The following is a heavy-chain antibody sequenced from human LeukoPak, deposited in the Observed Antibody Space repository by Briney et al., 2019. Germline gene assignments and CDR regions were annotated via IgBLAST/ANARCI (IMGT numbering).Heavy chain of an antibody. CDR1: GFTFSSYG. Sequence: GGSLRLSCAASGFTFSSYGMHWVRQAPGKGLEWVAFIRYDGSNKYYADSVKGRFTISRDNSKNTLYLQMNSLRAEDTAVYYCAKPISRYYYDSSGYFDYWGQGTLVTVSS. CDR3: AKPISRYYYDSSGYFDY. J-gene: IGHJ4*02. V-gene: IGHV3-30*02. D-gene: IGHD3-22*01. CDR2: IRYDGSNK.